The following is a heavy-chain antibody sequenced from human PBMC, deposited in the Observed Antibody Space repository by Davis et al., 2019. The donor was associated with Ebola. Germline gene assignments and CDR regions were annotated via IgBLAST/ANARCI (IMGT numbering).Heavy chain of an antibody. CDR1: GYTFTSYG. CDR2: INPSGGST. D-gene: IGHD1-26*01. Sequence: ASVKVSCKASGYTFTSYGISWVRQAPGQGLEWMGIINPSGGSTSYAQKFQGRVTMTRDTSTSTVYMELSSLRSEDTAVYYCARDSGEWELLLSFDYWGQGTLVTVSS. V-gene: IGHV1-46*01. J-gene: IGHJ4*02. CDR3: ARDSGEWELLLSFDY.